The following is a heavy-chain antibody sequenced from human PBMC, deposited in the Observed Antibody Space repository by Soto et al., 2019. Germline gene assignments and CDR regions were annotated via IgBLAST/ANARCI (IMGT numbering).Heavy chain of an antibody. CDR3: AKDLDYYGSGSNFDY. Sequence: GVLKRHPSAVSGFTSRRYAMSWISKETGKGLEWVSAISGSGGSTYYADSVKGRFTISRDNSKNTLYLQMNSLRAEDTAVYYCAKDLDYYGSGSNFDYCGQGTLVTVSS. D-gene: IGHD3-10*01. CDR2: ISGSGGST. J-gene: IGHJ4*02. V-gene: IGHV3-23*01. CDR1: GFTSRRYA.